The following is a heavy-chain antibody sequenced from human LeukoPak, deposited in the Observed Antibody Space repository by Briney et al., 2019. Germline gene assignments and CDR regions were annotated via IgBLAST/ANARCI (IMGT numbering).Heavy chain of an antibody. D-gene: IGHD3-22*01. V-gene: IGHV4-59*01. Sequence: PSETLSLTCTVSGVSMSSYYWSWVRQPPGKGLEWIGTIHHIGSTNYHSSLKSRVIMSIDTSKNLFSLNLSSVTAADTAVYYCAIRGNYYDSGGYYYPRRNFEYFQHWGQGTLVTVSS. CDR3: AIRGNYYDSGGYYYPRRNFEYFQH. CDR1: GVSMSSYY. CDR2: IHHIGST. J-gene: IGHJ1*01.